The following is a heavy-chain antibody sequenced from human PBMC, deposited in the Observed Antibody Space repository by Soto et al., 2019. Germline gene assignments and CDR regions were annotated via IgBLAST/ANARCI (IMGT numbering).Heavy chain of an antibody. V-gene: IGHV3-30*18. D-gene: IGHD1-7*01. Sequence: GGSLRLSCQASGFNFDNYGMHWVRRAPGKGLEWVAVITYDGSNKYYADSVKGRFTISRDNSKNTLSLHLNTLKPEDTAVYHCAKDRVGGTFYTPLGFWGQGTLVTVSS. J-gene: IGHJ4*02. CDR2: ITYDGSNK. CDR1: GFNFDNYG. CDR3: AKDRVGGTFYTPLGF.